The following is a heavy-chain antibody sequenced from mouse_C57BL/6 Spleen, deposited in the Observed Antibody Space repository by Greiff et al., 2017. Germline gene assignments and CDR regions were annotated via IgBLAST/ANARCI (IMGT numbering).Heavy chain of an antibody. D-gene: IGHD2-4*01. CDR1: GYTFTDYY. J-gene: IGHJ3*01. CDR3: ARGNYDYDVAWFAY. CDR2: INPNNGGT. Sequence: EVKLQQSGPELVKPGASVKISCKASGYTFTDYYMNWVKQSHGKSLEWIGDINPNNGGTSYNQKFKGKATLTVDKSSSTAYMELRSLTSEDSAVYYCARGNYDYDVAWFAYWGQGTLVTVSA. V-gene: IGHV1-26*01.